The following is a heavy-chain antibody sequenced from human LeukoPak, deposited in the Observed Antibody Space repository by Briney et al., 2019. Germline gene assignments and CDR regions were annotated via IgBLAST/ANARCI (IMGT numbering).Heavy chain of an antibody. V-gene: IGHV4-4*07. D-gene: IGHD4/OR15-4a*01. Sequence: SETLSLTCTVSGGSTSSYYWSWIRQPPGKGLEWIGRVYTSGIISGNTNYNPSLESRVTMSVDASKNQFSLKLSSVTAADTAVYYCAAYDYGPYYYYYMDVWGKGTTVTISS. CDR2: VYTSGIISGNT. J-gene: IGHJ6*03. CDR1: GGSTSSYY. CDR3: AAYDYGPYYYYYMDV.